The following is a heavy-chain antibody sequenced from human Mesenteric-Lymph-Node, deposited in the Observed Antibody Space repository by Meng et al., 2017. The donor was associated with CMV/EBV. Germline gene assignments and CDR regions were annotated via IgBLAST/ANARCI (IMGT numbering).Heavy chain of an antibody. CDR2: ISAYDGNT. CDR1: GNAFSTYD. D-gene: IGHD3-16*01. CDR3: ARGQYYLYYDFMDV. Sequence: ASVKVSCKASGNAFSTYDINWVRQAPGQGLEWMGWISAYDGNTKSAQKFQGRVTVTTDTSTNTAYMELRSLRSDDTAVYYCARGQYYLYYDFMDVWGQGTTVTVSS. V-gene: IGHV1-18*01. J-gene: IGHJ6*02.